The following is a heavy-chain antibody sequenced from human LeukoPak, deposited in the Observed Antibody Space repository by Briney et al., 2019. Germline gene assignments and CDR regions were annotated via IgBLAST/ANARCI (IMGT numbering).Heavy chain of an antibody. J-gene: IGHJ3*02. Sequence: PSETLSLTCTVSGGSISSYYWSWIRQPPGKGLEWIGEINHSGSTNYNPSLKSRVTISVDTSKNQFSLKLSSVTAADTAVYYCARGLTTVVRRVAANAFDIWGQGTMVTVSS. V-gene: IGHV4-34*01. CDR1: GGSISSYY. CDR2: INHSGST. D-gene: IGHD4-23*01. CDR3: ARGLTTVVRRVAANAFDI.